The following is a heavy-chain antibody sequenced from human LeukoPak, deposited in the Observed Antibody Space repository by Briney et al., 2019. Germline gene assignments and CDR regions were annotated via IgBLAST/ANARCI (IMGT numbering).Heavy chain of an antibody. V-gene: IGHV4-59*08. CDR1: GGSISTYY. CDR3: ARRLATTGRYYFDY. Sequence: SETLSLTCTVSGGSISTYYWTWIRQSPGKGLEWIGCVYNSGSTTYYPSLKSRVTISVDASKNQFSLKLSSVTAADTALYYCARRLATTGRYYFDYWGQGALVTVSS. J-gene: IGHJ4*02. CDR2: VYNSGST. D-gene: IGHD1-1*01.